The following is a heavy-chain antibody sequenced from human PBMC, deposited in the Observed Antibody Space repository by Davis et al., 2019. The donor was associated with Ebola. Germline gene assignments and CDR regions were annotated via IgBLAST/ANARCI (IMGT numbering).Heavy chain of an antibody. Sequence: GGSLRLSCAGSGFSFNSYAMHWVRQAPGKGLEWVAVISYEGGDKYYADSVKGRFTISRDYSKNTLFLQMNSLRVEDTAVYYCARDPYYGDYWGQGTLVTVSS. CDR1: GFSFNSYA. V-gene: IGHV3-30*04. CDR3: ARDPYYGDY. CDR2: ISYEGGDK. J-gene: IGHJ4*02.